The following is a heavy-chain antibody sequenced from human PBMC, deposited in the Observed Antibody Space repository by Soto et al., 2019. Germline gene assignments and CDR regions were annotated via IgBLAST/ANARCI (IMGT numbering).Heavy chain of an antibody. CDR3: ARDSGGLRLGESSLYGEKDSFDV. J-gene: IGHJ3*01. D-gene: IGHD3-16*02. CDR1: GGSISSSY. V-gene: IGHV4-4*07. CDR2: FYTTGRA. Sequence: PSETLSLTCSVSGGSISSSYWNWIRQPAGKGLEWIGRFYTTGRASYNPSLKGRLTLSGDTSKNQFSLRLSSVTAADTAVYYCARDSGGLRLGESSLYGEKDSFDVWDQGTLVTVSS.